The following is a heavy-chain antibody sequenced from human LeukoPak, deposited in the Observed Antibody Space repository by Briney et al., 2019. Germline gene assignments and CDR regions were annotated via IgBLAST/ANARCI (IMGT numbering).Heavy chain of an antibody. CDR1: GYTFTGYY. D-gene: IGHD3-3*01. CDR2: INPNSGGT. Sequence: ASVKVSCKASGYTFTGYYMHWVRQAPGQGLEWMGWINPNSGGTNYAQKFQGRVTMTRDTSISTAYMELSRLRSDDTAVYYCARGPTIFGVVIMSHDYWGQGTLVTVSS. J-gene: IGHJ4*02. CDR3: ARGPTIFGVVIMSHDY. V-gene: IGHV1-2*02.